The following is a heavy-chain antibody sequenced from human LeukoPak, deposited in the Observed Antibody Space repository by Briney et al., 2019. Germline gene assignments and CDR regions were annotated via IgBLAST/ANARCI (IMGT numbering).Heavy chain of an antibody. CDR1: GYTFTSYG. D-gene: IGHD6-13*01. Sequence: ASVKVSCKASGYTFTSYGISWVRQAPGQGLEWMGWISAYNGNTKNAQKLQGRVTMTTDTSTSTAYMELRSLRSDDTAVYYCARTSSTCYGGVGDYWGQGTLVTVSS. V-gene: IGHV1-18*01. CDR3: ARTSSTCYGGVGDY. CDR2: ISAYNGNT. J-gene: IGHJ4*02.